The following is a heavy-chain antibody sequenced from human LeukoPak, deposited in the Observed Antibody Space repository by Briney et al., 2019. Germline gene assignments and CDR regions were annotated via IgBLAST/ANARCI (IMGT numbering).Heavy chain of an antibody. CDR3: ARGGTGAFDY. Sequence: GVSLRLSCTASGFSFSDYYMSWIRQAPGKALEWISYISSRSTYISDAHSVKRRFTVSRDNAKNLLFLQMNSLRVEDTALYYCARGGTGAFDYWGQGILVTVSS. V-gene: IGHV3-11*06. D-gene: IGHD2-8*02. J-gene: IGHJ4*02. CDR2: ISSRSTYI. CDR1: GFSFSDYY.